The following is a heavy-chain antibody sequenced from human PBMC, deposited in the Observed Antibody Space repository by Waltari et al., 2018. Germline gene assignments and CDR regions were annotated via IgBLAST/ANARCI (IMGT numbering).Heavy chain of an antibody. CDR2: RSFDGAKI. D-gene: IGHD2-15*01. CDR3: ARGGNVVVILAATLDY. J-gene: IGHJ4*02. V-gene: IGHV3-30-3*01. CDR1: GFTFNNFA. Sequence: QVQLVESGGGVVQPGRSLRLSCAASGFTFNNFAMHWVRQAPGKGLEWVALRSFDGAKIYYTDSVRGRFTISRDNSKNTLYLQMESLKPEDTGVYYCARGGNVVVILAATLDYWGQGALVTVSS.